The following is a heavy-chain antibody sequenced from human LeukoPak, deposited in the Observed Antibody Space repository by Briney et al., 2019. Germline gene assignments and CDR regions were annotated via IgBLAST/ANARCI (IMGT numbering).Heavy chain of an antibody. CDR1: GGSISSGGYS. D-gene: IGHD4-11*01. CDR3: ARVVLTTVELRFDY. J-gene: IGHJ4*02. CDR2: IYYSWST. Sequence: PSQTLSFTCTVSGGSISSGGYSWCWIRQHPGKGLEWIGYIYYSWSTDYNPPLKSRVTISVDTSKNQFSLKLSSVTAADTPVYYCARVVLTTVELRFDYWGQGTLVTVSS. V-gene: IGHV4-31*03.